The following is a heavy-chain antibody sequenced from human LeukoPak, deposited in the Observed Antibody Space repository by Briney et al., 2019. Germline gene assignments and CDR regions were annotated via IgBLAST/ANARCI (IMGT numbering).Heavy chain of an antibody. CDR2: IVYSGTT. CDR1: GDSFSSYY. Sequence: PSETLSLTCTFSGDSFSSYYWTWIRQPPGMGLEWIGHIVYSGTTNYNPSLKSRVTMLIDTSKNQFSLKLSSVTAADTAVYYCAREDYYDSSGYYYAFDYWGQGTLVTVSS. CDR3: AREDYYDSSGYYYAFDY. D-gene: IGHD3-22*01. V-gene: IGHV4-59*12. J-gene: IGHJ4*02.